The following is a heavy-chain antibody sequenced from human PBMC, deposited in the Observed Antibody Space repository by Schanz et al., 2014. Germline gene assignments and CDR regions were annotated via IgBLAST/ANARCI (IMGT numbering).Heavy chain of an antibody. CDR1: GFTFSTYA. Sequence: DLVESGGGLIQPGGSLRLSCAASGFTFSTYAMSWVRQAPGKGLEWVSAISGSGGSTYYADSVKGRFTISRDNSKNTLYLQMNSLRAEDTAVYYCARANYRRKINFDYWGRGTLVTVSS. CDR3: ARANYRRKINFDY. CDR2: ISGSGGST. J-gene: IGHJ4*02. D-gene: IGHD3-10*01. V-gene: IGHV3-23*04.